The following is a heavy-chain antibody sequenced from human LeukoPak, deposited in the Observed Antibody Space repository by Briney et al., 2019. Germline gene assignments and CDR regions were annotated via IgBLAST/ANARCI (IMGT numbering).Heavy chain of an antibody. J-gene: IGHJ1*01. CDR2: IIPIFGTA. CDR3: AKDDAWGRYKH. D-gene: IGHD3-16*01. V-gene: IGHV1-69*06. Sequence: SVKVSCKASGGTFSSYAISWVRQAPGQGLEWMGGIIPIFGTANYAQKFQGRVTITADKSTSTAYMELSSLRSEDTAVYYCAKDDAWGRYKHWGQGTLVTVSS. CDR1: GGTFSSYA.